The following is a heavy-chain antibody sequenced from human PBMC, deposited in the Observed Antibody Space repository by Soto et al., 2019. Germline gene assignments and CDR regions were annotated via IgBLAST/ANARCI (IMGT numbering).Heavy chain of an antibody. V-gene: IGHV3-53*01. CDR2: IYSGGST. Sequence: GGSLRLSCAASGFTVSSNYMSWVRQAPGKGLEWVSVIYSGGSTYYADSVKGRFTISRDNSKNTLYLQMNSLRAEDTAVYYCARGRYSSGWYYFGYWGQGTLVTVSS. D-gene: IGHD6-19*01. CDR3: ARGRYSSGWYYFGY. J-gene: IGHJ4*02. CDR1: GFTVSSNY.